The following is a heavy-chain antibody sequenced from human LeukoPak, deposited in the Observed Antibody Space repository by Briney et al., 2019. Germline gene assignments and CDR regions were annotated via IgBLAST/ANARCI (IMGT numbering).Heavy chain of an antibody. J-gene: IGHJ6*02. CDR3: ARDSRMGYCSSTSCYHTYYYYGMDV. Sequence: GASAKVSCKASGGAFSSYAISWVRQAPGQGLEWMGRIIPIFGIANYAQKFQGRVTITADKSTSTAYMELSSLRSEDTAVYYCARDSRMGYCSSTSCYHTYYYYGMDVWGQGTTVTVSS. CDR1: GGAFSSYA. D-gene: IGHD2-2*01. CDR2: IIPIFGIA. V-gene: IGHV1-69*04.